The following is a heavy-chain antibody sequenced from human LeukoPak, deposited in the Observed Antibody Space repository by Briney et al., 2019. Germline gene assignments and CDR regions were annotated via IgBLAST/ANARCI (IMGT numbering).Heavy chain of an antibody. J-gene: IGHJ4*02. CDR3: ARELH. Sequence: GGSLRLSCATSGFTLSSNYMSWVRQAPGKGLEWVSIIYGGGSAYYAESVKGRLTISRDNSKNTLYLKMNSLRVEDTAVYYCARELHWGQGTLVTVSS. D-gene: IGHD1-26*01. CDR2: IYGGGSA. CDR1: GFTLSSNY. V-gene: IGHV3-66*02.